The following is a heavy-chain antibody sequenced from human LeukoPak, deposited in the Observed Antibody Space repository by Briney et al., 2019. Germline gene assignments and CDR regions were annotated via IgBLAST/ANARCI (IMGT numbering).Heavy chain of an antibody. CDR3: ARLGTYRSSWFGWFDP. Sequence: SVKVSCKASGGTFSSYAISWVRQAPGQGLEWMGRIIPILGIANYAQKFQGRVTITADKSTSTAYMELSSLRSEDTAVYYCARLGTYRSSWFGWFDPWGQGTLVTVSS. V-gene: IGHV1-69*04. CDR1: GGTFSSYA. CDR2: IIPILGIA. J-gene: IGHJ5*02. D-gene: IGHD6-13*01.